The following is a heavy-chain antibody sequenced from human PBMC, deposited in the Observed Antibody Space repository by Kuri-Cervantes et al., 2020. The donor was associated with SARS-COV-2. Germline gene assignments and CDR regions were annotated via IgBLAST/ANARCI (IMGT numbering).Heavy chain of an antibody. J-gene: IGHJ3*01. Sequence: ASVKVSCKTSGYTFTGYYIHWVRQAPGQGLEWMWWNNPSRGDTNYAQKYQGRVTMTRDTSINTAYMGLSRLINDDTAVYYCATALHTHDAFDLWGQGTVVTVSS. CDR2: NNPSRGDT. CDR3: ATALHTHDAFDL. CDR1: GYTFTGYY. V-gene: IGHV1-2*02. D-gene: IGHD2-2*02.